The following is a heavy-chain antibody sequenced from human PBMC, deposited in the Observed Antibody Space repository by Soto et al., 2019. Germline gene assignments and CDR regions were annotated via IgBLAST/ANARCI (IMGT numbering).Heavy chain of an antibody. V-gene: IGHV3-48*03. CDR3: ARDYDFWSGYRMDV. J-gene: IGHJ6*02. CDR2: ISSSGSTI. CDR1: GFTFSSYE. Sequence: QPGGSLRLSCAASGFTFSSYEMNWVRQAPGKGLEWVSYISSSGSTIYYADSVKGRFTISRDNAKNSLYLQMNSLRAEDTAVYYCARDYDFWSGYRMDVWGRGTTVTVSS. D-gene: IGHD3-3*01.